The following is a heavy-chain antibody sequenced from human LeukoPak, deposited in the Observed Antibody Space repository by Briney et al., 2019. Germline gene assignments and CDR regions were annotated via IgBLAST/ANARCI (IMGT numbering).Heavy chain of an antibody. D-gene: IGHD6-13*01. J-gene: IGHJ4*02. CDR3: AREGSPGTYDY. CDR2: MSSDGGNT. Sequence: GGSLRLSCAASGFTISSYTMHWVRQAPGKGLESVSAMSSDGGNTYYANSVKGRFTISRDNSWNTLYLQMDGLRAEDMAVYYCAREGSPGTYDYWGQGTLVTVSS. V-gene: IGHV3-64*01. CDR1: GFTISSYT.